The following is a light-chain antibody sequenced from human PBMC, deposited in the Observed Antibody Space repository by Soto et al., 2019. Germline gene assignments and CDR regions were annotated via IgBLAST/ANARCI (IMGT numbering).Light chain of an antibody. V-gene: IGKV3-20*01. Sequence: IVLTQSPGTLSLSPGEGATLSCRASQSIPSSCLAWYQQKPGQAPRLLIYTASSRATGIPARFTGSGSGTDFTLTISRLEPEDFAVYYCQQYGSSPLTFGQGTKVEF. CDR3: QQYGSSPLT. CDR1: QSIPSSC. CDR2: TAS. J-gene: IGKJ1*01.